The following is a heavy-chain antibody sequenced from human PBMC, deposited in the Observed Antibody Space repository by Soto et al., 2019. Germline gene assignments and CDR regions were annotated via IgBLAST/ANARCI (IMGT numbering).Heavy chain of an antibody. CDR2: ISSSSSYI. V-gene: IGHV3-21*01. CDR3: ARDLSPNYDFWSGYYYYYGMDV. D-gene: IGHD3-3*01. Sequence: LRLSCAASGFTFSSYSMNWVRQAPGKGLEWVSSISSSSSYIYYADSVKGRFTISRDNAKNSLYLQMNSLRAEDTAVYYCARDLSPNYDFWSGYYYYYGMDVWGQGTTVTVSS. J-gene: IGHJ6*02. CDR1: GFTFSSYS.